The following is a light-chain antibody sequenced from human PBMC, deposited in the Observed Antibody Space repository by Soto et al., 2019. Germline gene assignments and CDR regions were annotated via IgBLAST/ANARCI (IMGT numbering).Light chain of an antibody. CDR1: SSDVGGYNY. CDR3: SSYTSSSTVYV. J-gene: IGLJ1*01. CDR2: EVS. Sequence: QSALTQPASVSGSPGQSITISCTGTSSDVGGYNYVSWYQQHPGKAPKLMIYEVSNRPSGVSNRFSGSKSGNTASLTISGLQAEDEGDYYCSSYTSSSTVYVFGTGTKLTVL. V-gene: IGLV2-14*01.